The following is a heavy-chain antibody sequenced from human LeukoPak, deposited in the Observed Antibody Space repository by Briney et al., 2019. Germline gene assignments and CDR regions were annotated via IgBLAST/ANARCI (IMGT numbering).Heavy chain of an antibody. J-gene: IGHJ4*02. CDR3: ARDTSWSPFY. CDR1: GFSFSSYA. D-gene: IGHD6-13*01. V-gene: IGHV3-30*04. Sequence: GGSLRLACAASGFSFSSYAMFWVRQAPGKGLEWVAHVASDGSFKWYADSVKGRFTISRDTSRNTIFLQMNSLGPDDTAKYYCARDTSWSPFYWGQGTLVTVSS. CDR2: VASDGSFK.